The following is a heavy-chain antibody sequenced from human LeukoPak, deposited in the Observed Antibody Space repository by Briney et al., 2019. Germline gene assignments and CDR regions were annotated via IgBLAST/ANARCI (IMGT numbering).Heavy chain of an antibody. CDR1: GGSISSYY. V-gene: IGHV4-59*01. CDR3: AKAFSYYNSGTLDH. CDR2: IYYSGST. J-gene: IGHJ4*02. Sequence: SETLSLTCTVSGGSISSYYWSWIRQPPGKGLEWIGNIYYSGSTNYNPSLESRVTISLDTSKNQFSLKLSSVTAADTAVYYCAKAFSYYNSGTLDHWGQGTLVTVSS. D-gene: IGHD3-10*01.